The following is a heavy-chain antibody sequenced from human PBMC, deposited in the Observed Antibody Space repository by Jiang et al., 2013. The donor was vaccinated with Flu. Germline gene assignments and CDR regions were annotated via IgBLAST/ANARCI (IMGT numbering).Heavy chain of an antibody. J-gene: IGHJ4*02. V-gene: IGHV4-34*01. CDR1: GGSFSGYY. Sequence: LLKPSETLSLTCAVYGGSFSGYYWSWIRQPPGKGLEWIGEINHSGSTNYNPSLKSRVTISVDTSKNQFSLKLSSVTAADTAVYYCASDRGASREFDYWGQGTLVTVSS. D-gene: IGHD3-10*01. CDR2: INHSGST. CDR3: ASDRGASREFDY.